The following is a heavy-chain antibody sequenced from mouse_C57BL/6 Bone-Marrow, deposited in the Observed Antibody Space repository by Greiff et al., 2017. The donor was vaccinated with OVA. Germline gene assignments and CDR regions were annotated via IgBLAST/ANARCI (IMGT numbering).Heavy chain of an antibody. D-gene: IGHD4-1*01. CDR1: GYSFTGYY. CDR3: ARGGTSPFAY. V-gene: IGHV1-42*01. J-gene: IGHJ3*01. Sequence: VQLQQSGPELVKPGASVKISCKASGYSFTGYYMNWVKQSPEKSLEWIGEINPSTGGTTYNQKFKAKATLTLDKSSSTAYMQLKSLTSEDSAVYDCARGGTSPFAYWGQGTLVTVSA. CDR2: INPSTGGT.